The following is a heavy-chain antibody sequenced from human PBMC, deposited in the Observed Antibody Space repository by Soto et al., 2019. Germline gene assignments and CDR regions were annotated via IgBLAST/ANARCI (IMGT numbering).Heavy chain of an antibody. Sequence: GASVKVSCKASGYTFTSYDINWVRQATGQGLEWMGWMNPNSGNTGYAQKFQGRVTMTRNTSISTAYMELSSLRSEDTAVYYCARRPAGVPFRRNDAFDIWGQGTMVTVSS. CDR2: MNPNSGNT. V-gene: IGHV1-8*01. D-gene: IGHD2-2*01. CDR3: ARRPAGVPFRRNDAFDI. J-gene: IGHJ3*02. CDR1: GYTFTSYD.